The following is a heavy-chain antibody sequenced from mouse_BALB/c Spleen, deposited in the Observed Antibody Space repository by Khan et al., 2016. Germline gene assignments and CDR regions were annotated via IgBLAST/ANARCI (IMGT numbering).Heavy chain of an antibody. D-gene: IGHD2-2*01. CDR2: INPRSSTT. CDR3: ARLLWLRDMDC. CDR1: GLDFSKYW. Sequence: EVKLLEPGGGLVQPGASLNLSCAASGLDFSKYWMRWLRQAPEKGQEWIGEINPRSSTTNYTPTLKDKFIISRDNATNTPYLQMSKVRSEDTALYDCARLLWLRDMDCWGQGTSGTVSS. J-gene: IGHJ4*01. V-gene: IGHV4-2*02.